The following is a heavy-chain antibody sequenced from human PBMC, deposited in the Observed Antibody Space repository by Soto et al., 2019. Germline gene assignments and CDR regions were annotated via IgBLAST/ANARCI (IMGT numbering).Heavy chain of an antibody. Sequence: SETLSLTCTVSGGSISSSSYYWGWIRQPPGKGLEWIGSIYYSGNAYYNPSLKSRVTISVDTAKNQLSLKLNSVTAADTAVYYCARLRGYSYGPADYWGQGILVTVSS. D-gene: IGHD5-18*01. CDR3: ARLRGYSYGPADY. CDR1: GGSISSSSYY. J-gene: IGHJ4*02. V-gene: IGHV4-39*01. CDR2: IYYSGNA.